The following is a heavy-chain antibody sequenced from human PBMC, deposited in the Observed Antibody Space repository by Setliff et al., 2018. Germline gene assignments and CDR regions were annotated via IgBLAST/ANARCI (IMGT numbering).Heavy chain of an antibody. Sequence: GGSLRLSCTASGFTFGDYAMSWVRQAPGKGLEWVGFIRSKAYGGTTEYAASVKGRFTISRDDSKSIAYLQMNSLKTEDTAVYYCTSPAAMVTPGFDYWGQGTLVTVSS. D-gene: IGHD5-18*01. CDR1: GFTFGDYA. CDR3: TSPAAMVTPGFDY. V-gene: IGHV3-49*04. CDR2: IRSKAYGGTT. J-gene: IGHJ4*02.